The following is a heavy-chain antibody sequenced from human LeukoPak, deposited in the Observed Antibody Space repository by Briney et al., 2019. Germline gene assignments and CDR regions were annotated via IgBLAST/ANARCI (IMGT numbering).Heavy chain of an antibody. CDR1: GFTLSDFW. V-gene: IGHV3-7*01. D-gene: IGHD4-17*01. J-gene: IGHJ1*01. Sequence: GSLRLSCAASGFTLSDFWMSWVRQAPGKGLEWVANMNQDGSDKNYVDSVKGRFTISGDNAKNSLYLQMNSLRAEDTGVYYCARESTEERPGYWGQGTLVTVSS. CDR3: ARESTEERPGY. CDR2: MNQDGSDK.